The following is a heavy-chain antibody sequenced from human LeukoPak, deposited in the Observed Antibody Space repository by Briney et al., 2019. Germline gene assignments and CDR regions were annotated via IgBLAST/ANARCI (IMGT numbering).Heavy chain of an antibody. CDR1: GYSFTSGHY. V-gene: IGHV4-38-2*02. D-gene: IGHD3-10*01. CDR3: ARERTYFGSGSYPDS. J-gene: IGHJ4*02. Sequence: SETLSLTCSVSGYSFTSGHYWGWIRQPPGKGLEWIGNIYHTGRTHYNPSLKSRVTISVDTSKNQFSLKLTSVTAADTAVYYCARERTYFGSGSYPDSWGQGTLVTVSS. CDR2: IYHTGRT.